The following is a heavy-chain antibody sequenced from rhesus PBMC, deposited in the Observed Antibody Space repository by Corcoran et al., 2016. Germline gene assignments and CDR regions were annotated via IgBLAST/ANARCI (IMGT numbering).Heavy chain of an antibody. CDR3: ASTSRTYYYYGLDS. CDR2: ISRRGGST. D-gene: IGHD2-15*01. V-gene: IGHV4-173*01. CDR1: GGSITNNF. Sequence: QLQLQESGPGLVKPSATLSLTCAVSGGSITNNFWRWIRPPPGEGLEWIEHISRRGGSTDYNPSLKSRVTSSTDMSKNQFSLSLTSVTAADTAVYYCASTSRTYYYYGLDSWGQGVAVTVSS. J-gene: IGHJ6*01.